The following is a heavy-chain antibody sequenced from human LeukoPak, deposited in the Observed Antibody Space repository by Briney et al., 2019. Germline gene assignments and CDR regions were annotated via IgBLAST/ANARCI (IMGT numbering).Heavy chain of an antibody. CDR2: IIPILATT. V-gene: IGHV1-69*13. CDR1: GDTFSNYA. J-gene: IGHJ3*01. Sequence: ASVKVSCKAPGDTFSNYAVTWVRQAPGQGLEWMGGIIPILATTNYAQKFQGKVTITADDSTSTAFMEVNSLRSEDTAVYYCAREDFLEWPSGVYDVWGHGTMVTVSS. D-gene: IGHD3-3*01. CDR3: AREDFLEWPSGVYDV.